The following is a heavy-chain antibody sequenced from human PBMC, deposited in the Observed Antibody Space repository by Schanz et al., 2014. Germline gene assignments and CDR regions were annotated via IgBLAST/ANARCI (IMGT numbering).Heavy chain of an antibody. J-gene: IGHJ4*02. D-gene: IGHD1-20*01. CDR2: VHPGGST. V-gene: IGHV3-66*01. CDR1: GFIVRSNY. Sequence: VQVVQSGGGLVKPGGSLRLSCAVSGFIVRSNYMTWVRQAPGKGLEWVSFVHPGGSTYYPDSVKGRFTISRDNAKNSLYLQMNSLRAEDTAVYYCANNWNLDYWGQGTLVTVSS. CDR3: ANNWNLDY.